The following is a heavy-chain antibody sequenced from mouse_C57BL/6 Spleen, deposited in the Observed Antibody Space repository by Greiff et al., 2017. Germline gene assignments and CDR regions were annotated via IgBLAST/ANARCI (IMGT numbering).Heavy chain of an antibody. J-gene: IGHJ4*01. CDR3: ARNYYGNLYYAMDY. D-gene: IGHD2-1*01. CDR2: IDPSDSET. Sequence: QVQLKQPGAELVRPGSSVKLSCKASGYTFTSYWMHWVKQRPIQGLEWIGNIDPSDSETHYNQKFKDKATLTVDKSSSTAYMQLSSLTSEDSAVYYCARNYYGNLYYAMDYWGQGTSVTVSS. CDR1: GYTFTSYW. V-gene: IGHV1-52*01.